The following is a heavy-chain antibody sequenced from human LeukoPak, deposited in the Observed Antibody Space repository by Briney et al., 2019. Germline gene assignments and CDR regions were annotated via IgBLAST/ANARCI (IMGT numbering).Heavy chain of an antibody. Sequence: GGSLRLSCAASGFTXXXXXXXWVRQAXGXXXVWVSRINEDGSTTNYADSVKGRSTIFRDNAKNTLYLQMNSLGAEDTAVYYCVRDLGGRSGHWGQGTLVTVSS. J-gene: IGHJ4*02. CDR2: INEDGSTT. D-gene: IGHD1-26*01. CDR3: VRDLGGRSGH. V-gene: IGHV3-74*01. CDR1: GFTXXXXX.